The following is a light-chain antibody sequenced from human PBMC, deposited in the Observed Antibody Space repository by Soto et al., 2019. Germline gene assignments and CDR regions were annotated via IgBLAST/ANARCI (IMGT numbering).Light chain of an antibody. CDR2: EVS. V-gene: IGLV2-14*01. J-gene: IGLJ3*02. CDR1: SSDVGAYNY. Sequence: QTVVTQPASVSGSPGQSITLSCTGTSSDVGAYNYVSWYQQHPGKAPKLMLYEVSNRPSGVSNRFSGSKSGNTASLTISGLQAEDEADYYCSSYTTTSTRVVFGGGTKLTVL. CDR3: SSYTTTSTRVV.